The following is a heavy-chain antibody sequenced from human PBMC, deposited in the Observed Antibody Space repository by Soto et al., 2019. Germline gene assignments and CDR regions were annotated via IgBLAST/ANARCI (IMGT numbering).Heavy chain of an antibody. D-gene: IGHD2-2*01. V-gene: IGHV3-23*01. CDR2: VSRSGGMT. Sequence: EVQLLESGGGLVQPVGSLRLSCAASGFTFSNYDMSWVRQAPGRGLEWVSAVSRSGGMTYYADSAKGRFTISRDNSKNTLNLEMNGLRVEDTAVYYCATQGGTSDYWGQGTLVTVSS. CDR1: GFTFSNYD. J-gene: IGHJ4*02. CDR3: ATQGGTSDY.